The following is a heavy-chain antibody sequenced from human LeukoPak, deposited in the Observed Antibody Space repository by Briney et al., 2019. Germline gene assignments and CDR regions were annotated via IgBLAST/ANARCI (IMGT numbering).Heavy chain of an antibody. CDR3: ARQKKINWGNYWYFDL. Sequence: PSETLSLTCTVSSGSITTYYWSWIRQPPGKGLEYIGYIYYSGNTSYNPSLRSRVTISVDTSKNQISLRLSSVTAADTAVYYCARQKKINWGNYWYFDLWGRGTLVTVSS. V-gene: IGHV4-59*08. CDR1: SGSITTYY. D-gene: IGHD3-16*01. CDR2: IYYSGNT. J-gene: IGHJ2*01.